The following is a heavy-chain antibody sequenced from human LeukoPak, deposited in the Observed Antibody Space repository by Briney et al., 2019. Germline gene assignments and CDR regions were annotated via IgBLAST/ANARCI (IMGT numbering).Heavy chain of an antibody. J-gene: IGHJ4*02. CDR3: ARVLRAAAVYFDS. Sequence: ASVKVSCKASGYTFTSYAMHWVRQAPGQRLEWMGWINAGNGNTKYSQKFQGRVTITRDTSASTAYMELSSLRSEDTAVYYCARVLRAAAVYFDSWGQGTLVTVSS. CDR1: GYTFTSYA. V-gene: IGHV1-3*01. D-gene: IGHD6-13*01. CDR2: INAGNGNT.